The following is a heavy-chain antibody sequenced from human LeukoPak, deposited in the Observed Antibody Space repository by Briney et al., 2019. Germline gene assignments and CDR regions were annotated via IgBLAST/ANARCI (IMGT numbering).Heavy chain of an antibody. CDR1: GGSISSPIYY. V-gene: IGHV4-39*07. J-gene: IGHJ5*02. D-gene: IGHD3-10*01. Sequence: SETLSLTCTVSGGSISSPIYYWGWIRQPPGKGLEWIGSIYYSGSTYDNPSLKSRVTISVDTSKNQFSLKLSSVTAADTAVYYCAREGLNMVRGVIPKEAWGWFDPWGQGTLVTVSS. CDR3: AREGLNMVRGVIPKEAWGWFDP. CDR2: IYYSGST.